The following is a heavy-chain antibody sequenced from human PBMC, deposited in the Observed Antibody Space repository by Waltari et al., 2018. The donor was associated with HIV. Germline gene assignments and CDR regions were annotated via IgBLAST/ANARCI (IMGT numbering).Heavy chain of an antibody. CDR2: SKTDGGGT. Sequence: QVQLLQSGAEVTKPGASVKLSCKTTGYHFRYYFIHWVRQAPGQGLEWLGVSKTDGGGTSNIQSVQGRLILPRDTTTDTAYLDLRDLKYEDTGIYYCAREARYFGGGMDVWGQGTTVIVSS. D-gene: IGHD3-10*01. V-gene: IGHV1-46*01. CDR3: AREARYFGGGMDV. CDR1: GYHFRYYF. J-gene: IGHJ6*02.